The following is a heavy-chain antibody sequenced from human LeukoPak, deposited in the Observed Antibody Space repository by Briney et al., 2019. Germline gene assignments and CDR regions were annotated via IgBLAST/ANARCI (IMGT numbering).Heavy chain of an antibody. CDR1: GYSFTGYY. V-gene: IGHV1-2*02. D-gene: IGHD5-18*01. Sequence: ASVTLSCKASGYSFTGYYMHWVRQAPGQGLEWMGWINPKSGGTNCAQKFQGRVTMTRDTSISRAYMELSRLRSDDTAVYYCARSGMVTDFDYWGQGTLVTVSS. CDR2: INPKSGGT. J-gene: IGHJ4*02. CDR3: ARSGMVTDFDY.